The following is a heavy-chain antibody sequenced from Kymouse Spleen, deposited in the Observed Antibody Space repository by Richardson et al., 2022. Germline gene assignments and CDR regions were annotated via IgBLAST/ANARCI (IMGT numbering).Heavy chain of an antibody. CDR3: ARHEQLGRDYYYYGMDV. J-gene: IGHJ6*02. V-gene: IGHV4-39*01. CDR1: GGSISSSSYY. Sequence: QLQLQESGPGLVKPSETLSLTCTVSGGSISSSSYYWGWIRQPPGKGLEWIGSIYYSGSTYYNPSLKSRVTISVDTSKNQFSLKLSSVTAADTAVYYCARHEQLGRDYYYYGMDVWGQGTTVTVSS. D-gene: IGHD6-6*01. CDR2: IYYSGST.